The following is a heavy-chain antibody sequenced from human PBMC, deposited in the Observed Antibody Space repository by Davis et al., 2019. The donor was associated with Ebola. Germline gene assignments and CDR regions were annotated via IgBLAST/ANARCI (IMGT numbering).Heavy chain of an antibody. Sequence: PSETLSLTCAVYGGSFSGYYWSWIRQPPGKGLEWIGEINHSGSTNYNPPLESRVTISVDTSRNKVSLKLRSVTAADTAVYYCVRDQWQLRYWGQGILVTVSS. CDR3: VRDQWQLRY. V-gene: IGHV4-34*01. J-gene: IGHJ4*02. D-gene: IGHD6-19*01. CDR1: GGSFSGYY. CDR2: INHSGST.